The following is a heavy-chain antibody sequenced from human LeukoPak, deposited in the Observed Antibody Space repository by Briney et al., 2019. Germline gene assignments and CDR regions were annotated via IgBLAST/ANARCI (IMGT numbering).Heavy chain of an antibody. CDR2: IYYSGST. D-gene: IGHD3-22*01. V-gene: IGHV4-31*03. Sequence: PSETLSLTCTVSGGSISSGGYYWSWIRQHPGKGLEWIGYIYYSGSTYYNPSLKSRVTISVDTSKNQFSLKLSSVTAADTAVYYCARDLRPYDSSGYYDGAFDIWGQGTMVTVSS. CDR3: ARDLRPYDSSGYYDGAFDI. CDR1: GGSISSGGYY. J-gene: IGHJ3*02.